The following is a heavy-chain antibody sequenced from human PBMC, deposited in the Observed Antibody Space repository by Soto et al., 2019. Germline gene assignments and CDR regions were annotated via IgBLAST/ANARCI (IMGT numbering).Heavy chain of an antibody. CDR3: ARAGYDYVWGSYRYTGFDY. Sequence: SLRLSCAASGFTFSSYGMHWVRQAPGKGLEWVAVIWYDGSNKYYADSVKGRFTISRDNSKNTLYLQMNSLRAEDTAVYYCARAGYDYVWGSYRYTGFDYWGQGTLVTVSS. CDR1: GFTFSSYG. V-gene: IGHV3-33*01. J-gene: IGHJ4*02. D-gene: IGHD3-16*02. CDR2: IWYDGSNK.